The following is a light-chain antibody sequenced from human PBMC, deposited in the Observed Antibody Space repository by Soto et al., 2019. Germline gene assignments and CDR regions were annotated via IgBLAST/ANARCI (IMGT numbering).Light chain of an antibody. CDR1: QDISDH. V-gene: IGKV1-33*01. CDR2: DAS. CDR3: QQFESLPLT. J-gene: IGKJ4*01. Sequence: DIQMTQSPSSLSASVGDRVTITCQASQDISDHLNWYQQKSGQAPSLLIYDASSLETGVPSRFNGAGSGTHFTFTVTGLQPEDIGTYYCQQFESLPLTFGGGTKV.